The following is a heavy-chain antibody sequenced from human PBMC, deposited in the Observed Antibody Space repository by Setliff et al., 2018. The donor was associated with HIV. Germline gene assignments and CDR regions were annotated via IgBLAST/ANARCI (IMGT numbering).Heavy chain of an antibody. CDR3: ARGDGYRANDAYYDTGMDV. Sequence: PSETLSLTCAVSGGSISSSNWWRWVRQPPGKGLEWIGYIYNSGYSNSKPSLKSRVTISLDTSKNQFSLKLSSVTAADTAVYYCARGDGYRANDAYYDTGMDVWGQGITVTVSS. V-gene: IGHV4-4*02. CDR1: GGSISSSNW. D-gene: IGHD5-12*01. CDR2: IYNSGYS. J-gene: IGHJ6*02.